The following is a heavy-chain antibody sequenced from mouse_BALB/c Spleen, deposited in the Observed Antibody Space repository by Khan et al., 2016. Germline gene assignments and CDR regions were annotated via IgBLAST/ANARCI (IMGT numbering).Heavy chain of an antibody. CDR2: LSYDGSN. V-gene: IGHV3-6*02. J-gene: IGHJ4*01. D-gene: IGHD1-2*01. CDR3: ARVDYYGYSYAMDY. Sequence: VQLKESGPGLVKPSQSLSLTCSVTGYSITSGYYWNWIRQFQGNKLEWMGYLSYDGSNNYNPSLKNRISITRYTSKNQFFLKLNSVTTEDTATYYCARVDYYGYSYAMDYWGQGTSVTVSS. CDR1: GYSITSGYY.